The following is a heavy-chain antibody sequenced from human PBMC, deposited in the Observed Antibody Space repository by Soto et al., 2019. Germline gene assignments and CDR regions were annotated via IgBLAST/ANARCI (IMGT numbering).Heavy chain of an antibody. J-gene: IGHJ3*02. CDR3: ARDLAYYVWGSYRVDAFDI. D-gene: IGHD3-16*02. CDR1: GYTFTSYA. Sequence: KMTLASVKVSCKASGYTFTSYAMHWVRQAPGQRLEWMGWINAGNGNTKYSQKFQGRVTITRDTSASTAYMELSSLRSEDTAVYYCARDLAYYVWGSYRVDAFDIWGQGTMVTVS. V-gene: IGHV1-3*01. CDR2: INAGNGNT.